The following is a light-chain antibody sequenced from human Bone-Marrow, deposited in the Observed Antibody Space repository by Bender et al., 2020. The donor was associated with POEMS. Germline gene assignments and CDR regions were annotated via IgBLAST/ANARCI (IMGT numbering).Light chain of an antibody. V-gene: IGLV1-44*01. CDR2: SDN. J-gene: IGLJ2*01. CDR1: NSNIGTNA. CDR3: ATWDDSLNGPV. Sequence: QSVLTQPPSASGTPGQRVTISCSGSNSNIGTNAVNWYQQFPGTAPKLLIYSDNQRPSGVPDRFSASKSGTSASLAISRLQSDDEADYHWATWDDSLNGPVFGGGTKVTVL.